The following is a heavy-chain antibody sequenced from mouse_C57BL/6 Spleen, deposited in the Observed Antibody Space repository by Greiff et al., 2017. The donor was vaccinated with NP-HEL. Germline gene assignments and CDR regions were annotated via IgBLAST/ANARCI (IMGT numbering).Heavy chain of an antibody. J-gene: IGHJ1*03. CDR1: GYAFSSSW. CDR3: ARNIYYDYDDGRHWYFDV. D-gene: IGHD2-4*01. Sequence: QVQLQQSGPELVKPGASVKISCKASGYAFSSSWMNWVKQRPGKGLEWIGRIYPGDGDTNYNGKFKGKATLTADKSSSTAYMQLSSLTSEDSAVYFCARNIYYDYDDGRHWYFDVWGTGTTVTVSS. CDR2: IYPGDGDT. V-gene: IGHV1-82*01.